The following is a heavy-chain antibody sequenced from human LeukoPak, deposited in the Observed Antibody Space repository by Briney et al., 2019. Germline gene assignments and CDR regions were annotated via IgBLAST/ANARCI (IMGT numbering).Heavy chain of an antibody. J-gene: IGHJ3*02. Sequence: SQTLSLTCTVSGGSLSDYYWSWIRQPPGKALEWIGFIYYSGNTNYNPSLKGRVTISVDRSKNQFSLRLSSVTAADTAVYYCARPTRGAPHAAFFDIWGQGTMVAVSS. CDR2: IYYSGNT. V-gene: IGHV4-59*08. CDR1: GGSLSDYY. CDR3: ARPTRGAPHAAFFDI. D-gene: IGHD2-15*01.